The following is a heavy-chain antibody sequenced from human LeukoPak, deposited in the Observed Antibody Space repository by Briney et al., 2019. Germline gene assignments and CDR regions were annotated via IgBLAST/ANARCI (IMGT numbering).Heavy chain of an antibody. CDR2: ITSSSSYI. J-gene: IGHJ4*02. Sequence: GGSLRLSCVASGFTFSSYWIHWVRQAPGKGLEWVSSITSSSSYIYYADSVKGRFTISRDNAKNSLYLQMNSLRAEDTAVYYCAREHSATYFDYWGQGTLVTVSS. V-gene: IGHV3-21*01. CDR1: GFTFSSYW. D-gene: IGHD1-26*01. CDR3: AREHSATYFDY.